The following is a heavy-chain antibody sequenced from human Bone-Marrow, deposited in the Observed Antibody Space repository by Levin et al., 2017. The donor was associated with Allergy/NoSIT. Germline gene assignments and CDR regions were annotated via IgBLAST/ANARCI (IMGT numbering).Heavy chain of an antibody. V-gene: IGHV4-39*07. D-gene: IGHD3-22*01. CDR3: ARESNYYGSSGKNYYFDS. CDR2: VYYTGSN. J-gene: IGHJ4*02. CDR1: AGSIRSGYN. Sequence: ASETLSLTCTVSAGSIRSGYNWGWIRQSPGKGLEWIGSVYYTGSNFYSPSLASRVTMSVDTSKNQFSLNLSSVTAADTAVYYCARESNYYGSSGKNYYFDSWGQGTLVTVSS.